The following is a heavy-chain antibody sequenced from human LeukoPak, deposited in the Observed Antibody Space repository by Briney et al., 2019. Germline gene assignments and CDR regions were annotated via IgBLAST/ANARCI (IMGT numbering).Heavy chain of an antibody. CDR3: AKDLEYFQH. CDR1: GFTFSSYA. CDR2: ISYDGSNK. J-gene: IGHJ1*01. V-gene: IGHV3-30-3*01. Sequence: GRSLRLSCAASGFTFSSYAMHWVRQAPGKGLEWVAVISYDGSNKYYADSVKGRFTISRDNSKNTLYLQMNSLRAEDTAVYYCAKDLEYFQHWGQGTLVTVSS.